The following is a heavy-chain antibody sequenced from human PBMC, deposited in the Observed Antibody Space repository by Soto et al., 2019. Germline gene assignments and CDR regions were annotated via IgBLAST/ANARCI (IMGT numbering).Heavy chain of an antibody. CDR1: GYTFTSYG. CDR3: ARDRPYDFWSGLFDY. D-gene: IGHD3-3*01. V-gene: IGHV1-18*01. CDR2: ISAYNGNT. Sequence: ASVKVSCKASGYTFTSYGISWVRQAPGQGLEWMGWISAYNGNTNYAQKLQGRVTMTTDTSTSTAYMELRSLRSDDTAVYYCARDRPYDFWSGLFDYWGQGTLVTVSS. J-gene: IGHJ4*02.